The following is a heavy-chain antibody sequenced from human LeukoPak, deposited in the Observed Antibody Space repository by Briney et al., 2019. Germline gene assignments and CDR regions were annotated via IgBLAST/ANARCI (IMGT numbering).Heavy chain of an antibody. CDR1: DGSISSYY. Sequence: SETLSLTCTVSDGSISSYYWSWIRLPPGTGLEYIGYVSYGGTTNYNPSLKSRLTISLDTSKNQISLRLSSVTAADTAVYYCARFRSAVAGTYNYYYLDVWGKGTTVTVSS. D-gene: IGHD6-19*01. CDR3: ARFRSAVAGTYNYYYLDV. CDR2: VSYGGTT. J-gene: IGHJ6*03. V-gene: IGHV4-59*01.